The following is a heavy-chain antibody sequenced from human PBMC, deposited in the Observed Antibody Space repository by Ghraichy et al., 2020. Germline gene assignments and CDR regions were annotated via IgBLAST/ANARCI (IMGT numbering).Heavy chain of an antibody. J-gene: IGHJ2*01. CDR2: IGTAGDT. CDR3: ARVGGSTRGANWYFDL. D-gene: IGHD3-10*01. V-gene: IGHV3-13*01. Sequence: GSLRLSCAASGFTFSSYDMHWVRQATGKGLEWVSAIGTAGDTYYPGSVKGRFTISRENAKNSLYLQMNSLRAGDTAVYYCARVGGSTRGANWYFDLWGRGTLVTVSS. CDR1: GFTFSSYD.